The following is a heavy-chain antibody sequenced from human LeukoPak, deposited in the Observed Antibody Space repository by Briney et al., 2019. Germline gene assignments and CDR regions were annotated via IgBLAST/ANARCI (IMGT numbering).Heavy chain of an antibody. CDR2: IYTSGST. CDR3: ARDQDDILTGYFFDY. V-gene: IGHV4-61*02. Sequence: PSQTLSLTCTVSRGSISSGSYYWSWIRQPAGKGLEWIGRIYTSGSTNYNPSLKSRVTISVDTSKNQFSLKLSSVTAADTAVYYCARDQDDILTGYFFDYWGQGTLVTVSS. D-gene: IGHD3-9*01. CDR1: RGSISSGSYY. J-gene: IGHJ4*02.